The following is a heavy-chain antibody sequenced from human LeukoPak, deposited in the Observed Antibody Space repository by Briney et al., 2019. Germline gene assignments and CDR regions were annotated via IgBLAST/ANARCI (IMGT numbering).Heavy chain of an antibody. D-gene: IGHD2-15*01. J-gene: IGHJ4*02. Sequence: GASVKVSCKASGYTFTAYYIHWVRQAPGQGLGWMGWINPNSGGTNYAQNFQGRVTMTSDTSTYTTHMELSRLRSDDTAVYYCARSDVVVVTATTHFDYWGQGTLVTASS. CDR3: ARSDVVVVTATTHFDY. CDR1: GYTFTAYY. CDR2: INPNSGGT. V-gene: IGHV1-2*02.